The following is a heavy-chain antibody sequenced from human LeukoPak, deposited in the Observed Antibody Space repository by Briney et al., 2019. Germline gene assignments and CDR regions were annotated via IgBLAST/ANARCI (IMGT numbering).Heavy chain of an antibody. CDR1: GFTFSSYS. CDR3: AKFGVVDTLLRYFDLNAGLPRFDY. Sequence: GGSLRLSCAASGFTFSSYSMTWVRQAPGKGLEWVSSISSSSSYIYYADSVKGRFTISRDNSKNTLYLQMNSLRAEDTAVYYCAKFGVVDTLLRYFDLNAGLPRFDYWGQGTLVTVSS. V-gene: IGHV3-21*04. D-gene: IGHD3-9*01. J-gene: IGHJ4*02. CDR2: ISSSSSYI.